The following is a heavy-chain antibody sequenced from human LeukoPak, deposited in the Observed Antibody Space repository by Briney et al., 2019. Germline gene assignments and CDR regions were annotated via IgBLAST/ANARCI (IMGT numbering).Heavy chain of an antibody. V-gene: IGHV3-30-3*01. J-gene: IGHJ5*02. D-gene: IGHD3-10*01. CDR1: GFTFSSYA. Sequence: TGGSLRLSCAAFGFTFSSYAMHWVRQAPGKGLEWVAVISYDGSNKYYADSVKGRFTISRDNSKNTLYLQMNSLRAEDTAVYYCARGIWFGELANWFDPWGQGTLVTVSS. CDR3: ARGIWFGELANWFDP. CDR2: ISYDGSNK.